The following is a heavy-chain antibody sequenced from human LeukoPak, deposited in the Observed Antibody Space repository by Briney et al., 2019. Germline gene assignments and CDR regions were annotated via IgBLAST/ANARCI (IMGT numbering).Heavy chain of an antibody. D-gene: IGHD3-10*01. CDR3: AREIKTGAMVRGNYYGMDV. CDR1: GFTFSSYA. CDR2: ISGSGGST. J-gene: IGHJ6*02. V-gene: IGHV3-23*01. Sequence: GGSLRLSCAASGFTFSSYAMSWVRQAPGKGLEWVSAISGSGGSTYYADSVKGRFTISRDNSKNTLYLQMNSLRAEDTAVYYCAREIKTGAMVRGNYYGMDVWGQGTTVTVSS.